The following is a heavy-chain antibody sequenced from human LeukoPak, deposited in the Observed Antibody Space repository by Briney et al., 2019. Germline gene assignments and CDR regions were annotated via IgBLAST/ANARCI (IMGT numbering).Heavy chain of an antibody. D-gene: IGHD2-15*01. CDR2: VSYSGKT. CDR3: ARHSGNDIVVVVGLHAFDI. Sequence: PSETLSLTCTVSGGSIGTTHYYWAWIRQPPGKGLEWIGSVSYSGKTFNNPTLKSRVSISTDTSSNHFSLRLNSVTAADTALYYCARHSGNDIVVVVGLHAFDIWGQGTMVTASS. J-gene: IGHJ3*02. CDR1: GGSIGTTHYY. V-gene: IGHV4-39*01.